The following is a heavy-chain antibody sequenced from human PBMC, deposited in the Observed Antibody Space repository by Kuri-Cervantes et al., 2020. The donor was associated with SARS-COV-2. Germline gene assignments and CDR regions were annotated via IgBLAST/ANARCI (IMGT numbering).Heavy chain of an antibody. CDR2: IFPIFGTA. CDR3: ARDHSSSRSYKWFDP. CDR1: GGTFSSYA. J-gene: IGHJ5*02. D-gene: IGHD6-6*01. Sequence: SSEKVSCKASGGTFSSYAISWVRQAPGQGLEWMGGIFPIFGTADYAQKFQGRVTITADKSTSTAYMELSSLRSEDTAVYYCARDHSSSRSYKWFDPWGQGTLVNVSS. V-gene: IGHV1-69*06.